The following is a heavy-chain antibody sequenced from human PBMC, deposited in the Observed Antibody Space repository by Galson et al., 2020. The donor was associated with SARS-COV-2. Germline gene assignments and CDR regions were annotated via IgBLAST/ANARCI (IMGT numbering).Heavy chain of an antibody. J-gene: IGHJ3*02. CDR2: IYYSGST. CDR3: ARDPKLELLWFGELVSGTFDI. D-gene: IGHD3-10*01. CDR1: GGSISSYY. V-gene: IGHV4-59*12. Sequence: SQTLSLPCTVSGGSISSYYWSWIRQPPGKGLEWIGYIYYSGSTNYNPSLKSRVPISVDTSKNQFSLKLSSVTAADTAVYYCARDPKLELLWFGELVSGTFDIWGQGTMVTVSS.